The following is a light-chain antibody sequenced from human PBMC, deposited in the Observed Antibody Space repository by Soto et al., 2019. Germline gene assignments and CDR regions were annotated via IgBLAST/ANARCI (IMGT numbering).Light chain of an antibody. CDR1: QSISSW. Sequence: GDRVTITCRASQSISSWLAWYQQKPGTAPKLLIYDASSLESGVPSRVSGSGSGTEFTLTISSLQPDDFATYYCQQYNSYWTFGQGTKVEIK. CDR3: QQYNSYWT. J-gene: IGKJ1*01. V-gene: IGKV1-5*01. CDR2: DAS.